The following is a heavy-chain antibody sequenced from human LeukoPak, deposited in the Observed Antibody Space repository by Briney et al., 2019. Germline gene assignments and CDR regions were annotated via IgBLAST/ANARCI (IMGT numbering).Heavy chain of an antibody. D-gene: IGHD3-10*01. CDR2: INSDGSST. J-gene: IGHJ5*02. Sequence: GGSLRLSCAASGFTFSSYWMHWVRQAPGKGLVWVSRINSDGSSTSYADSVKSRFTISRDNAKNTLYLQMNSLRAEDTAGYYYPRGHSSIGPWGQGTLVTVSS. CDR3: PRGHSSIGP. CDR1: GFTFSSYW. V-gene: IGHV3-74*01.